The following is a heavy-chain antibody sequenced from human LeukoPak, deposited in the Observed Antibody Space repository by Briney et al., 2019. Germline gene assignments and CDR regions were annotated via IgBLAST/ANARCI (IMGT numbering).Heavy chain of an antibody. CDR3: ARTPVTKLWFDP. CDR2: IYYSGST. CDR1: GGSISSSSYY. Sequence: ETLSLTCTVSGGSISSSSYYWGWIRQPPGKGLEWIGSIYYSGSTYYNPSLKSRVTISVDTSKNQFSLKLSSVTAADTAVYYCARTPVTKLWFDPWGQGTLVTVSS. V-gene: IGHV4-39*07. D-gene: IGHD4-17*01. J-gene: IGHJ5*02.